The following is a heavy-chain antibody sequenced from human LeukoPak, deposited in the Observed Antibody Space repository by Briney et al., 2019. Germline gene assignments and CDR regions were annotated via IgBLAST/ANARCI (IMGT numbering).Heavy chain of an antibody. CDR2: INPNSGGT. D-gene: IGHD3-22*01. Sequence: ASVKVSCKASGYTFTSYDINWVRQATGQGLEWMGWINPNSGGTNYAQKFQGWVTMTRDTSISTAYMELSRLRSDDTAVYYCAREAHSSGYYTGYYYYGMDVWGQGTTVTVSS. CDR3: AREAHSSGYYTGYYYYGMDV. V-gene: IGHV1-2*04. J-gene: IGHJ6*02. CDR1: GYTFTSYD.